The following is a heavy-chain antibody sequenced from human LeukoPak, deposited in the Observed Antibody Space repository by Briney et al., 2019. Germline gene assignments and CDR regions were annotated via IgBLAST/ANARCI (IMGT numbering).Heavy chain of an antibody. CDR3: ARELWFANAPGSWLDP. Sequence: PSETLSLTCVVSGDSISSGAYSWRWLRQPPGKGLEWIGYIFHTGSTFYNPSLKSRLTISVDNSKNQFSLRLSSVTAADTAVYYCARELWFANAPGSWLDPWGPGTLVTVSS. V-gene: IGHV4-30-2*01. J-gene: IGHJ5*02. CDR2: IFHTGST. CDR1: GDSISSGAYS. D-gene: IGHD3-10*01.